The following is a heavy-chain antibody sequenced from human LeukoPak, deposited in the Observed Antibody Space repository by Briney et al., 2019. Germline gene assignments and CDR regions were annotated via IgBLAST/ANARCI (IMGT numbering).Heavy chain of an antibody. CDR2: IDNSGST. CDR1: GGHIDSVY. D-gene: IGHD6-19*01. V-gene: IGHV4-4*08. J-gene: IGHJ4*02. Sequence: PSETLSLTCSVSGGHIDSVYWNWIRQPPGKGLEWIGYIDNSGSTKYNPSLQSRITMSRDTSKKQFSLKLTSVTAADTAMYYCASGAGWLIDYWGQGTLDSVSS. CDR3: ASGAGWLIDY.